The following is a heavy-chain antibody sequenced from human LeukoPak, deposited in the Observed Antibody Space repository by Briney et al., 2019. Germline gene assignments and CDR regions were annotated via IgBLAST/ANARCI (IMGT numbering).Heavy chain of an antibody. Sequence: GGSLRLSCAASGFTFSDYYMSWIRQAPGKGLEWVSYISSSSSYTNYADSVKGRFTISRDNAKSSLYLQMNSLRAEDTAVYYCATNYDILTGSPKDDAFDIWGQGTMVSVSS. D-gene: IGHD3-9*01. CDR1: GFTFSDYY. J-gene: IGHJ3*02. CDR3: ATNYDILTGSPKDDAFDI. CDR2: ISSSSSYT. V-gene: IGHV3-11*03.